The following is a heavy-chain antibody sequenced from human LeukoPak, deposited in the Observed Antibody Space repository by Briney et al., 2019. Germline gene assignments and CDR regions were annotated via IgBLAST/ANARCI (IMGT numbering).Heavy chain of an antibody. V-gene: IGHV4-59*01. D-gene: IGHD3-10*01. J-gene: IGHJ5*02. Sequence: SETLSLTCTVSGGSISSYYWSWVRQPPGKGLEWVGYIYYSGSTNYDASLKSRVAITVDTYENQFSLKLSSVTAADTAVYYGARDQRYYGSGRYNPAYGRRWFDPWGQGTLVTVSS. CDR2: IYYSGST. CDR3: ARDQRYYGSGRYNPAYGRRWFDP. CDR1: GGSISSYY.